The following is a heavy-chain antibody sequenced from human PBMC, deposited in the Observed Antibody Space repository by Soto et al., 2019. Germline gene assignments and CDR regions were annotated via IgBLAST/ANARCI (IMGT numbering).Heavy chain of an antibody. Sequence: ASVKVSCKASGYTFTSYGISWVRQAPGQGREWMGWISAYNGNTNYAQKLQGRVTMTTDTSTSTAYMELRSLRSDDTAVCYCARDLGGDFWSGYYFQPNAFDIWGQGXMVTV. CDR2: ISAYNGNT. J-gene: IGHJ3*02. CDR1: GYTFTSYG. CDR3: ARDLGGDFWSGYYFQPNAFDI. V-gene: IGHV1-18*04. D-gene: IGHD3-3*01.